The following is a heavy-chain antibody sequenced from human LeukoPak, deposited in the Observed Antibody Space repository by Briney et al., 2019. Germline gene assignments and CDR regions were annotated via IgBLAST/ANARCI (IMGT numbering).Heavy chain of an antibody. D-gene: IGHD1-26*01. V-gene: IGHV4-31*03. CDR2: IYYSGST. CDR3: ASQYSGSYYFDY. Sequence: SQTLSLTCTVSGGSISSGGYYWSWIRQHPGKGLEWIGYIYYSGSTYYNPSLKSRVTISVDTSKNQFSLKLSSVTAADTAVYYCASQYSGSYYFDYWGQGTLVTVSS. CDR1: GGSISSGGYY. J-gene: IGHJ4*02.